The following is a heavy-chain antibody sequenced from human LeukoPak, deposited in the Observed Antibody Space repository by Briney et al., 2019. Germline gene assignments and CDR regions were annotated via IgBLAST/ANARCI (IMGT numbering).Heavy chain of an antibody. J-gene: IGHJ3*02. CDR3: ARDFRPAAGGAFDI. D-gene: IGHD6-13*01. V-gene: IGHV3-74*01. Sequence: GGSLRLSCVASGFTFSSYWMHWVRQDPRKGLVWVSRINGDGRNINYADSVRGRFTISRDNAKNTLYLQMNTLRVEDTAVYYCARDFRPAAGGAFDIWGQGTMVTVSS. CDR1: GFTFSSYW. CDR2: INGDGRNI.